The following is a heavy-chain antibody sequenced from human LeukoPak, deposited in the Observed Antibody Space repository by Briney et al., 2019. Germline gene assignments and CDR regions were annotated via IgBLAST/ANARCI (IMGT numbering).Heavy chain of an antibody. Sequence: ASAKVSCKASGYTFTSYGITWVRQAPGQGLEWMGWISAYNGNTNYAQKLQGRVTMTTDTSTSTAYMNLRSLRSDDTAVYYCARDYSSGWYTRFDPWGQGTLVTVSS. J-gene: IGHJ5*02. CDR1: GYTFTSYG. V-gene: IGHV1-18*01. CDR3: ARDYSSGWYTRFDP. D-gene: IGHD6-19*01. CDR2: ISAYNGNT.